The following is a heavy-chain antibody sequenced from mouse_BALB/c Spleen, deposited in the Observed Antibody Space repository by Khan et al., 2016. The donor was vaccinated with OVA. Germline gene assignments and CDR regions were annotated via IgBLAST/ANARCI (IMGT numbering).Heavy chain of an antibody. Sequence: QIQLVQSGPELKKPGETVKISCKASGYTFTNYGINWVKQAPGKGLKWMGWINTNTGEPTYAEEFKGRFALSLETSASTAYLQLNNLKNEDTATDFGARGNYYGSNSWFAYWGQGTLVTVSA. CDR2: INTNTGEP. D-gene: IGHD1-1*01. CDR1: GYTFTNYG. J-gene: IGHJ3*01. CDR3: ARGNYYGSNSWFAY. V-gene: IGHV9-3*02.